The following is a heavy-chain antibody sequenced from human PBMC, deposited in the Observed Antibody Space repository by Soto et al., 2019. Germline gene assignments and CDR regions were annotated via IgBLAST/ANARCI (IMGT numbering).Heavy chain of an antibody. CDR1: GGTFSSYA. D-gene: IGHD6-13*01. J-gene: IGHJ6*02. Sequence: QVKLVQSGAEVKKPGSSVKVSCKASGGTFSSYAISWVRQARGQGLEWMGGIIPIFGTANYAQKFQGRVTITADESTSTAYMELSSLRSEDTAVYYCARNSIASAGTYSGGVWGQGTTVTVSS. V-gene: IGHV1-69*01. CDR2: IIPIFGTA. CDR3: ARNSIASAGTYSGGV.